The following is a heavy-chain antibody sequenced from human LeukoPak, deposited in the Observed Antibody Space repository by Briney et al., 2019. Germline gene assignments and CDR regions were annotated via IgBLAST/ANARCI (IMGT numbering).Heavy chain of an antibody. J-gene: IGHJ5*02. Sequence: PSETLSLTCTVSNGSISSYFWSWIRQPAGKGLEWIGRMSSNGVSTYSPSLKGRVTISIDTSRNHVSMNLNSVTAADTAVYYCARGAGPPWFDPWGQGTLVTVSS. D-gene: IGHD6-19*01. V-gene: IGHV4-4*07. CDR3: ARGAGPPWFDP. CDR2: MSSNGVS. CDR1: NGSISSYF.